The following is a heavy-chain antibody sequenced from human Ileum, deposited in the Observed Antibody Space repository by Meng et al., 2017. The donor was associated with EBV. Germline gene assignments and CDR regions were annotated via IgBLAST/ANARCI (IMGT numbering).Heavy chain of an antibody. V-gene: IGHV2-5*02. CDR3: AHSTQSSGQRLSCDY. J-gene: IGHJ4*02. D-gene: IGHD3-22*01. CDR1: GFSLSTSGVG. Sequence: QITLKESGPSRVKPTQTLALTCTFSGFSLSTSGVGVGWIRQPPGKALEWLALIYWDDDKRYSPSLKSRLTITKDTSKNQVVLTMTNMDPVDTATYYCAHSTQSSGQRLSCDYWCQGTLVTVSA. CDR2: IYWDDDK.